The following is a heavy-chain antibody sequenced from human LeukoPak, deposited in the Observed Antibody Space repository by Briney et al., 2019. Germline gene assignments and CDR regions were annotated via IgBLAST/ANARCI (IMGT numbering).Heavy chain of an antibody. J-gene: IGHJ3*02. CDR1: GGSISSGSYY. D-gene: IGHD3-16*01. V-gene: IGHV4-61*02. Sequence: SETLSLTCTVSGGSISSGSYYWSWIRQPAGKGLEWIGRIYTSGSTNYNPSLKSRVTMSVDTSKNQFSLKLSSVTAADTAVYYCARAVDDYVSFFDIWGQGTMVTVSS. CDR2: IYTSGST. CDR3: ARAVDDYVSFFDI.